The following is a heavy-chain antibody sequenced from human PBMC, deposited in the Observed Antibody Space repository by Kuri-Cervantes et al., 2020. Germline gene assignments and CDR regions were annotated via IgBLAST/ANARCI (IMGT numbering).Heavy chain of an antibody. Sequence: GGSLRLSCAASGFTCSSYAMSWVRQAPGKGLEWVSAISGSGGSTYYADFVKGRFTISRDNSKNTLYLQMNSLRAEDTAVYYCARDRGHYDILTGYYAYYYYGMDVWGQGTTVTVSS. CDR2: ISGSGGST. D-gene: IGHD3-9*01. CDR3: ARDRGHYDILTGYYAYYYYGMDV. CDR1: GFTCSSYA. V-gene: IGHV3-23*01. J-gene: IGHJ6*02.